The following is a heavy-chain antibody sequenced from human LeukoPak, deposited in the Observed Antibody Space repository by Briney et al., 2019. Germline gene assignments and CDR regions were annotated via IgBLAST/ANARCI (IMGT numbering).Heavy chain of an antibody. CDR3: ATSGGYCSGGSCYGY. CDR2: IIPIFGTA. CDR1: RGTFSSYA. J-gene: IGHJ4*02. D-gene: IGHD2-15*01. Sequence: SVKVSCKASRGTFSSYAISWVRQAPGQGLEWMGGIIPIFGTANYAQKFQGRVTITTDESTSTAYMELSSLRSEDTAVYYCATSGGYCSGGSCYGYWGQGTLVTVSS. V-gene: IGHV1-69*05.